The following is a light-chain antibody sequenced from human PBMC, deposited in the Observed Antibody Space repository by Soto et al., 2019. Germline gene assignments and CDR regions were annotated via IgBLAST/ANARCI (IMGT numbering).Light chain of an antibody. CDR3: QQYHRASIT. V-gene: IGKV1-33*01. J-gene: IGKJ5*01. CDR2: DAS. CDR1: QDISNF. Sequence: DIQMTQSPSSLSVSVGDRVTITCQASQDISNFLNWYQQKPGKAPKLLINDASNLETGVPSRFSGTGSGTEFTLTISSLQPDDFATYYCQQYHRASITFGQGTRLEIK.